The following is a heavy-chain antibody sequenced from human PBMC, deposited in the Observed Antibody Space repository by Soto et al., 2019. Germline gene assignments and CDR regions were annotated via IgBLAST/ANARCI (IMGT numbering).Heavy chain of an antibody. CDR1: GGTFSSYA. V-gene: IGHV1-69*06. Sequence: QVQLVQSGAEVKKPGSSVKVSCKASGGTFSSYAIIWVRQAPGQGLEWMGGIIPIFGTANYAQKFQGRVTITADKSTTTAYMELSSLRSEAAAVYYCASPAREWLPPARDYYYGMDVWGQGTTVTVSS. CDR2: IIPIFGTA. CDR3: ASPAREWLPPARDYYYGMDV. J-gene: IGHJ6*02. D-gene: IGHD3-3*01.